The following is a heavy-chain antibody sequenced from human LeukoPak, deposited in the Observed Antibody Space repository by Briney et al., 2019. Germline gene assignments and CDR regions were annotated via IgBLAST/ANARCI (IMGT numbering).Heavy chain of an antibody. CDR2: ISSSGSTI. Sequence: PGGSLRLSCAASGFTFSSYEMNWVRQAPGKGLEWVSYISSSGSTIYYADSVKGRFTISRDNAKNSLYLQMNSLRAEDTAVYYCAREYYDILTGYSYYFDYWGQGTLVTVSS. D-gene: IGHD3-9*01. V-gene: IGHV3-48*03. CDR3: AREYYDILTGYSYYFDY. CDR1: GFTFSSYE. J-gene: IGHJ4*02.